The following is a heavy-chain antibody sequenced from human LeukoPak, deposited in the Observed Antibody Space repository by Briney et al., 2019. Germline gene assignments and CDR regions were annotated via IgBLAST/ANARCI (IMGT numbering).Heavy chain of an antibody. Sequence: GRSLRLSCAASGFTFSSYAMNWVRLSAGKGLEWGSAITDNGNTTYYADSVQGRFTISRDNSKNTLYLQMNSLGVEDTAVYYCATLRLSDHFDYWGQGTLVTVSS. CDR2: ITDNGNTT. J-gene: IGHJ4*02. CDR3: ATLRLSDHFDY. CDR1: GFTFSSYA. D-gene: IGHD2-15*01. V-gene: IGHV3-23*05.